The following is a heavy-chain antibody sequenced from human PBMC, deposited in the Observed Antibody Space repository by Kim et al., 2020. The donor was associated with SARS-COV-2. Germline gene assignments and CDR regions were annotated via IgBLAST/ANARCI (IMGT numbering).Heavy chain of an antibody. J-gene: IGHJ4*02. CDR2: ISSSSSYI. D-gene: IGHD3-22*01. CDR3: ATTRNYDSSGYYDY. CDR1: GFTFSSYS. Sequence: GGSLRLSCAASGFTFSSYSMNWVRQAPGKGLEWVSSISSSSSYIYYADSVKGRFTISRENAKNSLYLQMNSLRAEDTAVYYCATTRNYDSSGYYDYGGQGTLVTVSS. V-gene: IGHV3-21*01.